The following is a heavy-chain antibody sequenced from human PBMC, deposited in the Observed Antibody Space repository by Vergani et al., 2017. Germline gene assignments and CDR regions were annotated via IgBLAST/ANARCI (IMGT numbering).Heavy chain of an antibody. D-gene: IGHD4-17*01. CDR3: ARNSRDNSDGDYDGWFDP. CDR1: GFTFSSYS. Sequence: EVQLVESGGGLVQPGGSLRISCAASGFTFSSYSMNWVRQAPGKGLEWVSYISSSSSTIYYADSVKGRFTISRDNAKNSLYLQMNSLRAEDTAVYYCARNSRDNSDGDYDGWFDPWGQGTLVTVSS. J-gene: IGHJ5*02. V-gene: IGHV3-48*04. CDR2: ISSSSSTI.